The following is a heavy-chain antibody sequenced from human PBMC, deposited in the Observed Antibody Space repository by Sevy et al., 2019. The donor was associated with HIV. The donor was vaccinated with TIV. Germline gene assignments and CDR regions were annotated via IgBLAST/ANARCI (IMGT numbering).Heavy chain of an antibody. D-gene: IGHD4-17*01. J-gene: IGHJ5*02. Sequence: GGSLRLSCAASGFTFSSYAMHWVRQAPGKGLEWVAVISYDGSNKYYADSVKGRFTISRDNSKNTLYLEMNSLRAEDTAVYYCARSVRLYNWFDPWGQGTLVTVSS. V-gene: IGHV3-30-3*01. CDR2: ISYDGSNK. CDR1: GFTFSSYA. CDR3: ARSVRLYNWFDP.